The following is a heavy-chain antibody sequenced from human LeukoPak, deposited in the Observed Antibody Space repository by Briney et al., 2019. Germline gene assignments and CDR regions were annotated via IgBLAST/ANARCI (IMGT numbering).Heavy chain of an antibody. CDR2: INHSGST. D-gene: IGHD2-21*02. V-gene: IGHV4-34*01. CDR3: ARVVTEGWFDP. CDR1: GGSFSGYY. J-gene: IGHJ5*02. Sequence: SETLCLTCAVYGGSFSGYYWSWMREPPGKGLERIGEINHSGSTNYNPSLKSRVTISADTSKNQFSLKLSSVTAADTAVYYCARVVTEGWFDPWGQGTLVTVSS.